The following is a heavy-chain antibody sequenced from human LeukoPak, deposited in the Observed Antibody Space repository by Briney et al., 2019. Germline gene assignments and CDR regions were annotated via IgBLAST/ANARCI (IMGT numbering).Heavy chain of an antibody. D-gene: IGHD3-22*01. V-gene: IGHV1-46*01. CDR2: INPSGGST. J-gene: IGHJ3*02. CDR1: GYTFTSYY. CDR3: ASKWVTYYYNGSAYHYPTDVFDI. Sequence: ASVKVSCEASGYTFTSYYMHWVRQAPGQGLEWMGIINPSGGSTSYAQKFQGRVTMTRDMSTSTVYMELSSLRSEDTAVYYCASKWVTYYYNGSAYHYPTDVFDIWGQGTMVTVSS.